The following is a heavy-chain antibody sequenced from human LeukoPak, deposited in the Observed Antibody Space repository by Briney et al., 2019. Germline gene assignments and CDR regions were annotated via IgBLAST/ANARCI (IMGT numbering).Heavy chain of an antibody. V-gene: IGHV4-4*07. Sequence: PSETLSLTCTVPGRSISSYYWSWIRQPPGKGLEWIGRIYTSRSTNYNPSLKSRVTMSVDTSKNQFSLKLSSVTAADTAVYHCARVRGYSYAFDHWGQGTLVTVSS. CDR2: IYTSRST. D-gene: IGHD5-18*01. CDR1: GRSISSYY. CDR3: ARVRGYSYAFDH. J-gene: IGHJ4*02.